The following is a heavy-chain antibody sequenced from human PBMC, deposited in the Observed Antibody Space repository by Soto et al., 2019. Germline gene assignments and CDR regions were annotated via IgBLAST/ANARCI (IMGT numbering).Heavy chain of an antibody. Sequence: SETLSLTCTVSGGSVSSSSYFWSWIRQPPGKGLEWIGYIYSSGSTNYNPSLKSRVTISLDTSKNQFSLKLNSVTPADTAVYYSARDDNNFDPWGQGALVTVSS. CDR2: IYSSGST. CDR1: GGSVSSSSYF. CDR3: ARDDNNFDP. V-gene: IGHV4-61*01. J-gene: IGHJ5*02. D-gene: IGHD1-1*01.